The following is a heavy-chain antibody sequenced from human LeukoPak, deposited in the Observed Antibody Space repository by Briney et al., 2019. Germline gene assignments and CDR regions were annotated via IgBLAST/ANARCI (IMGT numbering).Heavy chain of an antibody. V-gene: IGHV1-2*06. CDR2: INPNSGGT. CDR1: GYTFTGYY. J-gene: IGHJ4*02. D-gene: IGHD1-26*01. CDR3: ARVGWELPNDY. Sequence: GASVTVSCTASGYTFTGYYMHWVRQAPGQGLEWMGRINPNSGGTNYAQKFQGRVTMTRDTSISTAYMELSRLRSDDTAVYYCARVGWELPNDYWGQGTLVTVSS.